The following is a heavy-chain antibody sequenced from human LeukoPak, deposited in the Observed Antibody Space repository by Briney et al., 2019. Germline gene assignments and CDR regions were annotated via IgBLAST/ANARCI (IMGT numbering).Heavy chain of an antibody. D-gene: IGHD6-13*01. CDR1: GGTFSSYG. CDR3: ARESSSWYLDAFDI. J-gene: IGHJ3*02. CDR2: IIPIFGTA. V-gene: IGHV1-69*13. Sequence: GASVKDSCKASGGTFSSYGITWVRQAPGQGLEWMRGIIPIFGTANYAQKFQGRVTITADESTSTAYMELSSLRSEDTAVYYCARESSSWYLDAFDIWGQGTMVTVSS.